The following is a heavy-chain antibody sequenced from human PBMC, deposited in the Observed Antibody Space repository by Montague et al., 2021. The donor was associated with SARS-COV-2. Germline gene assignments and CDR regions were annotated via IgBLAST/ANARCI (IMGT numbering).Heavy chain of an antibody. CDR2: SYTSGSX. CDR3: AREWGSYSGRFDY. V-gene: IGHV4-61*02. Sequence: TLSLTCTVSGDSITSGSYDWNWVRQPAGKGLEWVGRSYTSGSXXYNPSLKSRLTISVDTSKNQFSLKLSSVTAADTAVYFCAREWGSYSGRFDYWGQGALVTVSS. CDR1: GDSITSGSYD. J-gene: IGHJ4*02. D-gene: IGHD1-26*01.